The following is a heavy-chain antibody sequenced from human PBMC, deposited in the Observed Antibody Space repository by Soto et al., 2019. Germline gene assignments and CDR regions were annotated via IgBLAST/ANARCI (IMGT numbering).Heavy chain of an antibody. D-gene: IGHD2-2*01. J-gene: IGHJ6*02. V-gene: IGHV3-23*01. CDR2: ISGSGGST. CDR3: AKSSCSSTICSWDV. CDR1: GITFSRYA. Sequence: PGGCLRLSCAPYGITFSRYAMSWVRQAPGKGLEWVSAISGSGGSTYYADSVKGRFTISRDNSKNTLYLQMNSLRAEDTAVYYCAKSSCSSTICSWDVWGEGTTVTVS.